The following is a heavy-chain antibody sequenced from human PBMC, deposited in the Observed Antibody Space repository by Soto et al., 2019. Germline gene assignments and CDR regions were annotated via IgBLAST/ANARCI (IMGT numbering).Heavy chain of an antibody. V-gene: IGHV3-30-3*01. CDR2: ISYDGSNK. CDR1: GFTFSSYA. J-gene: IGHJ4*02. CDR3: ARDAAGQ. D-gene: IGHD6-25*01. Sequence: QVQLVESGGGVVQPGRSLRLSCAASGFTFSSYAMHWVRQAPGKGLEWVAVISYDGSNKYYADSVKGRFTISRDNSKNTLYLQMNSLRAEDTAVCYCARDAAGQWGQGTLVTVSS.